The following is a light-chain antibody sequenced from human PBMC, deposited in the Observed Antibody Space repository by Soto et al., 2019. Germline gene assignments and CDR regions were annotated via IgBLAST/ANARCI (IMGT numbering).Light chain of an antibody. J-gene: IGLJ1*01. V-gene: IGLV2-14*01. CDR1: SSDVGGYYY. CDR3: SSYTSSSTLGV. CDR2: DVS. Sequence: QSVLTQPASVSGSPGQSITISCTGTSSDVGGYYYFSWYQQHPGKAPKLMIYDVSNRPSGVSFRFSGSKSGNTASLTISGLQAEDEADYYCSSYTSSSTLGVFGTGTKVTVL.